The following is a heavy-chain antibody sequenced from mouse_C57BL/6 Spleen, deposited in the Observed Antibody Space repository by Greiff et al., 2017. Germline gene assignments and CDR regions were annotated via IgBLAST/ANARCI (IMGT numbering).Heavy chain of an antibody. Sequence: EVQLQQSGPELVKPGASVKISCKASGYTFTDYYMNWVKQSHGKSLEWIGDINPNNGGTSYNQKFKGKATLTVDKSSSTAYVELRSLTSEDSAVYYCARWGSPLVFDVWGTGTTVTVSS. CDR3: ARWGSPLVFDV. CDR1: GYTFTDYY. V-gene: IGHV1-26*01. J-gene: IGHJ1*03. CDR2: INPNNGGT.